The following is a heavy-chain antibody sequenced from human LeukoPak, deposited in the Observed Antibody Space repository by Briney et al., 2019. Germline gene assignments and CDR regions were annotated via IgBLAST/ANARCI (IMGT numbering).Heavy chain of an antibody. D-gene: IGHD3-22*01. CDR3: ARSSASRVPYYYDSSGIFDY. J-gene: IGHJ4*02. V-gene: IGHV1-69*13. CDR2: IIPIFGTA. CDR1: GGTFSSYA. Sequence: SVKVSCKASGGTFSSYAISWVRQAPGQGLEWMGGIIPIFGTANYAQKFQGRVTITADESTSTAYMELSSLRSEDTAVYYCARSSASRVPYYYDSSGIFDYWGQGTLVTVSS.